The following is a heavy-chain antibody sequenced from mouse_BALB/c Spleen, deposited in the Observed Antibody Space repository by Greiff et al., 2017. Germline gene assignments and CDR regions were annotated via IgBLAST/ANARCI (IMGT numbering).Heavy chain of an antibody. CDR2: ISSGGSYT. Sequence: EVQRVESGGGLVKPGGSLKLSCAASGFTFSSYAMSWVRQTPEKRLEWVATISSGGSYTYYPDSVKGRFTISRDNAKNTLYLQMSSLRSEDTAMYYCARHPMDYWGQGTSVTVSS. V-gene: IGHV5-9-3*01. CDR3: ARHPMDY. CDR1: GFTFSSYA. J-gene: IGHJ4*01.